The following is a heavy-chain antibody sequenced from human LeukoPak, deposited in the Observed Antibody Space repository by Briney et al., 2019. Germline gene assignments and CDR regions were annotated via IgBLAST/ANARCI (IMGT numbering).Heavy chain of an antibody. CDR1: GFPFRSYS. V-gene: IGHV3-30*04. J-gene: IGHJ5*02. Sequence: GSLGLSCAASGFPFRSYSMHWVRQAPGKGLEWGAGISYDGSNKYYADSVKGRFTISRDNSKTTLYLQMNRLRAEDTAVYYCARESERWLVLGWFDPWGQGTLVTVSS. CDR3: ARESERWLVLGWFDP. D-gene: IGHD6-19*01. CDR2: ISYDGSNK.